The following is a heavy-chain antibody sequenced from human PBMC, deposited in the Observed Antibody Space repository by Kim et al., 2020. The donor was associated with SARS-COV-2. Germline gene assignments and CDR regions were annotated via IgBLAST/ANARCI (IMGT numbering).Heavy chain of an antibody. D-gene: IGHD6-13*01. CDR3: ARDLPYSSSWRRGGWFDR. V-gene: IGHV1-46*01. CDR1: GYTFTSYY. J-gene: IGHJ5*01. Sequence: ASVKVSCKASGYTFTSYYMHWVRQAPGQGLEWMGIIKPSGGSTSYAQKFQGRVTMTRDTSTSTVYMERNSLRSEDTAVYYCARDLPYSSSWRRGGWFDRWGQGTLGTGSS. CDR2: IKPSGGST.